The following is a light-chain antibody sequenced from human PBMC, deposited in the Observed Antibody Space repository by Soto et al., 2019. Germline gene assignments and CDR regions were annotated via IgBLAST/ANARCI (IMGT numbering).Light chain of an antibody. J-gene: IGKJ1*01. CDR1: QSISSY. CDR2: AAS. CDR3: QQSYSTPPWT. V-gene: IGKV1-39*01. Sequence: DIQMTQSPSSLSASVGERVTITCGASQSISSYLNWYQQKPGKAPKLLIYAASSLQSGVPSRFSGSGSGTDFTLTISSLQPEDFATYYCQQSYSTPPWTFGQGTKVDNK.